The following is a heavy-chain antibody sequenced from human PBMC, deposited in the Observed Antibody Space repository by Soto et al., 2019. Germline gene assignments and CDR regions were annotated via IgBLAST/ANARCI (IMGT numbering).Heavy chain of an antibody. V-gene: IGHV3-23*01. J-gene: IGHJ4*02. CDR3: AKVPTEALSIYDIQPLMGY. CDR2: ISGSGGST. CDR1: GFTFSSYD. Sequence: GGSRRLSCAASGFTFSSYDMSWVRQAPGKGLEWVSAISGSGGSTYYADSVKGRFTISRDNSKNTLYLQMNSLRAEDTAVYYCAKVPTEALSIYDIQPLMGYWGQGTLVTVSS. D-gene: IGHD3-22*01.